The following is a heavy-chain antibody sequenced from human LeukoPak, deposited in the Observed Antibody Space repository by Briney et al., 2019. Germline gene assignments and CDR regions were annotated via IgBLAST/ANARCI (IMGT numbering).Heavy chain of an antibody. CDR1: GASMTNYY. J-gene: IGHJ5*02. V-gene: IGHV4-59*01. D-gene: IGHD3-9*01. CDR3: ARGRGYFDPFDP. Sequence: PSETLSLTCTVSGASMTNYYWTWSRKPPGKGLKGSSYIYYSGITNYNRSLTSRVSTSVDMSKNQFSPMLTSVTAADTAVYYCARGRGYFDPFDPWGQGTLVTVSS. CDR2: IYYSGIT.